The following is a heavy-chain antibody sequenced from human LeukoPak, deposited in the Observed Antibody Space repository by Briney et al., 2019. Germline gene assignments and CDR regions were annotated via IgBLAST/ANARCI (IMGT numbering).Heavy chain of an antibody. Sequence: HPGGSLRLSCAASGFSFRGYGMQWVRQAPGRGLEYVSAISADGGTTDYLNSVKGRFTISRDNSKNTLYLQMGTLRSDDTAIYYCARGRGGPPFDFWGQGTVVTVAS. J-gene: IGHJ4*02. CDR1: GFSFRGYG. CDR2: ISADGGTT. D-gene: IGHD3-10*01. V-gene: IGHV3-64*01. CDR3: ARGRGGPPFDF.